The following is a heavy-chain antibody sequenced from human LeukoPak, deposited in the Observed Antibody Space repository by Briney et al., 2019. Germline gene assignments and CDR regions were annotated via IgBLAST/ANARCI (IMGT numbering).Heavy chain of an antibody. CDR3: ARGLYCGGDCYWFDY. Sequence: SQTLSLACTVSGGSISSGSYYWSWIRQPAGKGLEWIGRIYTSGSTNYNPSLKSRVTISVDTSKNQFSLKLSSVTAADTAVYYSARGLYCGGDCYWFDYWSQGTLVTVSS. V-gene: IGHV4-61*02. CDR1: GGSISSGSYY. D-gene: IGHD2-21*02. J-gene: IGHJ4*02. CDR2: IYTSGST.